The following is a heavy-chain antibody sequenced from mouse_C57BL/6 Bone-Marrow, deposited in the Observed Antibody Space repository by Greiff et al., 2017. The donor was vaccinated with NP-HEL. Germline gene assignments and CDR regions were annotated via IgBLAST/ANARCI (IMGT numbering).Heavy chain of an antibody. Sequence: VQLQQSGAELARPGASVKLSCKASGYTFTSYGISWVKQRTGQGLEWIGEIYPRSGNTYYNEKFKGKATLTADKSSSTAYMELRSLTSEDSAVYFCARFPYYSNSYYFDYWGQGTTLTVSS. CDR3: ARFPYYSNSYYFDY. J-gene: IGHJ2*01. V-gene: IGHV1-81*01. CDR1: GYTFTSYG. CDR2: IYPRSGNT. D-gene: IGHD2-5*01.